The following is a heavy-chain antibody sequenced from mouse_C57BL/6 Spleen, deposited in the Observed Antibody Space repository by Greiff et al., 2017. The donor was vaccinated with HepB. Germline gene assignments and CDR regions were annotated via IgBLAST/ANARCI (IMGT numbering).Heavy chain of an antibody. CDR3: ARWGYSNMDY. J-gene: IGHJ4*01. V-gene: IGHV1-81*01. CDR1: GYTFTSYG. D-gene: IGHD2-5*01. Sequence: QVQLQQSGAELARPGASVKLSCKASGYTFTSYGISWVKQRTGQGLEWIGEIYPRSGNTYYNEKFKGKATLTADKSSSTAYMELRSLTSDDSAVYFCARWGYSNMDYWGQGTSVTVSS. CDR2: IYPRSGNT.